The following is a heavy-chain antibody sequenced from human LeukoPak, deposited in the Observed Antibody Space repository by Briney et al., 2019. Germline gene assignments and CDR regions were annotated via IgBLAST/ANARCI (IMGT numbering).Heavy chain of an antibody. CDR1: GGSISSYY. CDR3: ASSTRAHNWFDP. J-gene: IGHJ5*02. V-gene: IGHV4-4*09. CDR2: IYTSGST. Sequence: PSETLSLTCTDSGGSISSYYWSWIRQPPGKGLEWIGYIYTSGSTNYNPSLKSRVTISVDTSKNQFSLKLSSVTAADTAVYYCASSTRAHNWFDPWGQGTLVTVSS.